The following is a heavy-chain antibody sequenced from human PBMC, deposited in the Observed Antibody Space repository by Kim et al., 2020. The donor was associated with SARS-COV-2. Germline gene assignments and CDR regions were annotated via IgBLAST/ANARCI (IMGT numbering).Heavy chain of an antibody. V-gene: IGHV3-11*03. CDR2: INSGSSYI. CDR1: GFTFSDYY. CDR3: ASHVGALYGMDV. Sequence: GGSLRLSCAASGFTFSDYYMSWIRQAPGKGLEWVSYINSGSSYINYADSVKGRFTISRDNAKNSLYLQMNSLRAEDTAVYYCASHVGALYGMDVWGQGTTVTVSS. D-gene: IGHD1-26*01. J-gene: IGHJ6*02.